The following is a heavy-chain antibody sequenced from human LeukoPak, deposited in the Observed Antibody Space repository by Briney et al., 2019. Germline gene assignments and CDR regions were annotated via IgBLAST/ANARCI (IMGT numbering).Heavy chain of an antibody. CDR1: GGSFSGYY. CDR2: IYYSGST. J-gene: IGHJ4*02. Sequence: SETLSITCAVYGGSFSGYYWSWIRQPPGKGLEWIGSIYYSGSTYYNPSLKSRVTISVDTSKNQFSLKLSSVTAADTAVYYCARLGSSWPIDYWGQGTLVTVSS. D-gene: IGHD6-13*01. CDR3: ARLGSSWPIDY. V-gene: IGHV4-34*01.